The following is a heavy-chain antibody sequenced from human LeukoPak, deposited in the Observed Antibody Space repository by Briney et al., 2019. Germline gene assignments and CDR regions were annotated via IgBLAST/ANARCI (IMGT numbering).Heavy chain of an antibody. V-gene: IGHV3-23*01. CDR2: ISGSGGST. CDR1: GFTFSSYA. J-gene: IGHJ4*02. D-gene: IGHD2-2*01. CDR3: AKDRRGCTSTSCYYRFDY. Sequence: GGSLRLSCAASGFTFSSYAMSWVRQAPGKGLEWVSGISGSGGSTHYADSEKRRFTISRDNSKNTLYLQMNSLRAEDTAVYYCAKDRRGCTSTSCYYRFDYWGQGTLVTVSS.